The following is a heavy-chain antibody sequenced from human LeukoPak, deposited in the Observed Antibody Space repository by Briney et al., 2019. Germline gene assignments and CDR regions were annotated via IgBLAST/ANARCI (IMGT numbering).Heavy chain of an antibody. V-gene: IGHV4-39*07. D-gene: IGHD1-7*01. J-gene: IGHJ5*02. Sequence: SETLSLTCTVSGGSISSSSYYWGWIRQPPGKGLEWIGSIYYSGSTYYNPSLKSRVTISVDTSKNQFSLKLSSVTAADTAVYYCARDRHYSYNWNYLWWFDPRGQGTLVTVTS. CDR3: ARDRHYSYNWNYLWWFDP. CDR1: GGSISSSSYY. CDR2: IYYSGST.